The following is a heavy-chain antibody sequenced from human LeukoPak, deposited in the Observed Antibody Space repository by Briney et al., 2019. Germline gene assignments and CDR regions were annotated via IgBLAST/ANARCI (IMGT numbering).Heavy chain of an antibody. CDR2: ISSSSSYI. D-gene: IGHD6-13*01. J-gene: IGHJ3*02. Sequence: GRSLRLSCAASGFTFDDYAMHWVRQAPGKGLEWVSSISSSSSYIYYADSVKGRFTISRDNSKNTLYLQMNSLRAEDTAVYYCAKGGVAAAGNAFDIWGQGTMVTVSS. CDR1: GFTFDDYA. V-gene: IGHV3-21*01. CDR3: AKGGVAAAGNAFDI.